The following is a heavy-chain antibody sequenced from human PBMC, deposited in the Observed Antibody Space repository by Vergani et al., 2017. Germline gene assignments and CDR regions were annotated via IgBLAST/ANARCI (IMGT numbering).Heavy chain of an antibody. V-gene: IGHV4-39*01. CDR1: GGSISSSSNF. D-gene: IGHD3-16*01. CDR2: IYYTGSA. CDR3: ARHDSRHYDAFYCGLDV. J-gene: IGHJ6*04. Sequence: QLQLHKSGPGLVKPSETLSLTCTLSGGSISSSSNFWGCLRQTPGKGLEWIGSIYYTGSAYYNPSLKSRVSISVDASKNQFSLKLSSVTAEDSAVYYCARHDSRHYDAFYCGLDVWGEGTTVTVSS.